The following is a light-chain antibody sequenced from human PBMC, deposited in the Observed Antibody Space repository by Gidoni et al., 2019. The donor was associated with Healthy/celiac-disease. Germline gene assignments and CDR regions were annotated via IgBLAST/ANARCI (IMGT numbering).Light chain of an antibody. CDR3: QQYYSYPQT. CDR1: QGISSY. Sequence: AIRMTQSPSSFSASTGDRVTITCRASQGISSYLAWYQQKPGNAPKLLIYAASTLQSGVPSRFISGRSGTDFALTISCLQSEDFAPSYCQQYYSYPQTFGPGTKVDIK. V-gene: IGKV1-8*01. J-gene: IGKJ3*01. CDR2: AAS.